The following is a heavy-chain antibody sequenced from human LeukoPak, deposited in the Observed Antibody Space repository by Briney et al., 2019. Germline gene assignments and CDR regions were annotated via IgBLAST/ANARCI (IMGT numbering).Heavy chain of an antibody. CDR2: VSAGHHA. V-gene: IGHV3-13*01. CDR3: VREARGYHYTYFDY. D-gene: IGHD5-18*01. Sequence: GGSLRLSCTASGLTLGGHDMHWVRQTTGDGLEWVAAVSAGHHAFYAGSVRGRFTVSREDAKNSLFLQMNSLRAGDTAIYYCVREARGYHYTYFDYWGQGSLVTVSS. CDR1: GLTLGGHD. J-gene: IGHJ4*02.